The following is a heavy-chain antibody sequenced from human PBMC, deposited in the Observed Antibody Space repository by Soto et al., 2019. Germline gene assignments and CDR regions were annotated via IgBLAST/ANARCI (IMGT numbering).Heavy chain of an antibody. CDR3: TRALSGSYHS. J-gene: IGHJ4*02. CDR1: GDSVSSKSAT. V-gene: IGHV6-1*01. CDR2: TYYRSKWST. Sequence: SQTLSLTCAISGDSVSSKSATWNWIRQSPSRGLEWLGRTYYRSKWSTDYAVSVNNRITINPDTSKNQFSLQLNSVTPEDTAMYYCTRALSGSYHSWGQGTLVTVSA. D-gene: IGHD1-26*01.